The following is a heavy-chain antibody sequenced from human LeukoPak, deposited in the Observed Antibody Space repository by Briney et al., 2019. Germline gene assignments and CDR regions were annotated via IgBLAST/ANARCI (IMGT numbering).Heavy chain of an antibody. CDR2: ISGSGGST. J-gene: IGHJ6*02. CDR3: AKSLEDIVVEPAAIDYYYGMDV. V-gene: IGHV3-23*01. CDR1: GFTFSSYA. D-gene: IGHD2-2*01. Sequence: PGGSLRLSCAASGFTFSSYAMSWVRQAPGKGLEWVSAISGSGGSTYYADSVKGRFTISRNNSKNTLYLQMNSLRAEDTAVYYCAKSLEDIVVEPAAIDYYYGMDVWGQGTTVTVSS.